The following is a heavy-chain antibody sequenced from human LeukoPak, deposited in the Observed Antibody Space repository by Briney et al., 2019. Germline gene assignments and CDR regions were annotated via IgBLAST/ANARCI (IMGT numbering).Heavy chain of an antibody. CDR2: IYYSGTT. Sequence: SETLSLTCTVSGGSISSYYWSWIRQPPGKGLEWIGDIYYSGTTNYNPSYKSRVTISVDTSKNQFSLKLSSVTSADTAMYYCATYISRGVFEYWGQGTLVTVSS. V-gene: IGHV4-59*01. CDR3: ATYISRGVFEY. D-gene: IGHD3-9*01. J-gene: IGHJ4*02. CDR1: GGSISSYY.